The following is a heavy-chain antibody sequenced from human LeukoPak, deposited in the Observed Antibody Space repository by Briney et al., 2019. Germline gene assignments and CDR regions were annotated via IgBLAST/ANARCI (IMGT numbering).Heavy chain of an antibody. CDR1: GYSFASSW. D-gene: IGHD5-12*01. Sequence: GESLKISCKGSGYSFASSWIGWVRQMPGKGLEWMGIIYPDDSDTRYSPSFEGQITISADKSISTAYLQWSSLKASDTAMYYCARLSPGSSGYENLYYFDYWGQGTLVTVSS. CDR3: ARLSPGSSGYENLYYFDY. V-gene: IGHV5-51*01. J-gene: IGHJ4*02. CDR2: IYPDDSDT.